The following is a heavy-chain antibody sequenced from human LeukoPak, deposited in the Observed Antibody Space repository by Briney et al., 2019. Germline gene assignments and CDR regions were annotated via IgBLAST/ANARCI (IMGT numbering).Heavy chain of an antibody. V-gene: IGHV3-73*01. Sequence: GGPLRLSCAASGFTFSGSAMHWVRQASGKGLEWVGRIRSKANSYATAYAASVKGRFTISRDDSKNTAYLQMNSLKTEDTAVYYCTRTTSGSYWDDAFDIWGQGTMVTVSS. J-gene: IGHJ3*02. CDR1: GFTFSGSA. D-gene: IGHD1-26*01. CDR3: TRTTSGSYWDDAFDI. CDR2: IRSKANSYAT.